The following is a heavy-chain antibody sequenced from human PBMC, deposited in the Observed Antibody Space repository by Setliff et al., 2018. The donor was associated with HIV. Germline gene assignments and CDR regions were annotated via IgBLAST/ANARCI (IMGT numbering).Heavy chain of an antibody. V-gene: IGHV5-51*01. J-gene: IGHJ3*01. D-gene: IGHD3-3*01. Sequence: GESLKISCKGSGYSFTTYWIGWVRQMPGKGLEWMGIIYPYDSDTRYNPSFQGHVTISADKSISTAYVQWSGLKASDTAIYYCARRPYDSWSGHQAFDVWGQGTMVT. CDR2: IYPYDSDT. CDR3: ARRPYDSWSGHQAFDV. CDR1: GYSFTTYW.